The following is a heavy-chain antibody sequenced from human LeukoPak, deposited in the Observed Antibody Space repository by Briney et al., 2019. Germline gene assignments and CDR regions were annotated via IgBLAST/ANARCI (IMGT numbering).Heavy chain of an antibody. V-gene: IGHV3-30*02. D-gene: IGHD3-16*02. CDR3: AKDNRIRSYQNVFIDY. J-gene: IGHJ4*02. CDR2: IRYGGSNK. CDR1: GFTFSSYG. Sequence: GGSLRLSCAASGFTFSSYGMHWVRQAPGKGLEWVAFIRYGGSNKYYADSVKGRFTISRDNSKNTLYLQMNSLRAEDTAVYYCAKDNRIRSYQNVFIDYWDRGTLVTVSS.